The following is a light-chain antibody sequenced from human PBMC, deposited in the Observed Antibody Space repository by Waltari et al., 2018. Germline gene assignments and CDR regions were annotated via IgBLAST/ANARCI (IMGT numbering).Light chain of an antibody. CDR3: QQRSNWLT. J-gene: IGKJ4*01. Sequence: EIVLTQSPATLSVSPGERPTLSCRASQSVSSYLAWYQQKPGQAPRLLIYDASNRATGIPARFSGSVSGTDFTLTISSLEPEDFAVYYCQQRSNWLTFGGGTKVEIK. CDR1: QSVSSY. V-gene: IGKV3-11*01. CDR2: DAS.